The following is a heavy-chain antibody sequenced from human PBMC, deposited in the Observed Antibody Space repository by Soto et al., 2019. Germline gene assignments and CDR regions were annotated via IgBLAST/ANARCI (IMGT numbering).Heavy chain of an antibody. CDR1: GFIFSDHY. V-gene: IGHV3-72*01. CDR2: IKNKANSYTT. D-gene: IGHD1-26*01. CDR3: TRISLVGATGGRYFDY. Sequence: VQLVESGGGLVQPGGSLRLSCAASGFIFSDHYMDWVRQAPGKGLEWVGRIKNKANSYTTEYAASVKGRFTISRDDSKNSLYLQMNSLKTDDTAVYYCTRISLVGATGGRYFDYWGQGTLLTVSS. J-gene: IGHJ4*02.